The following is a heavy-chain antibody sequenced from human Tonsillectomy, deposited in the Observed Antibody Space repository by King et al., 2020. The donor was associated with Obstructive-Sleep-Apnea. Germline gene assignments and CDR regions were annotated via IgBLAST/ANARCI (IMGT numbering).Heavy chain of an antibody. J-gene: IGHJ4*02. CDR2: INPNSGGT. CDR3: ARLRPDYYGSGSYYYLDY. Sequence: VQLVQSGAEMKKPGASVKVSCRASGYTFTAYYMHWVRQAPGQGLEWMGWINPNSGGTNYAQKFQCRVTMTRDTSISTVYMELSGLRSDDTAVYYCARLRPDYYGSGSYYYLDYWGQGTLVTVSS. V-gene: IGHV1-2*02. CDR1: GYTFTAYY. D-gene: IGHD3-10*01.